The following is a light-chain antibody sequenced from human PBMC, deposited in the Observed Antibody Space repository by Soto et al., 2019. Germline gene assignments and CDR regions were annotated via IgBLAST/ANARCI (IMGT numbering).Light chain of an antibody. CDR3: SSYTRSSTRV. CDR2: EVS. Sequence: QSALTQPASVSGSPGQSITISCTGTSSDVGGYNYVSWYQQHPGKAPKLMIYEVSNRPSGVPNRFSGSKSGNTASLTISGLQAEDEADDYCSSYTRSSTRVFGGGTKLTVL. V-gene: IGLV2-14*01. CDR1: SSDVGGYNY. J-gene: IGLJ3*02.